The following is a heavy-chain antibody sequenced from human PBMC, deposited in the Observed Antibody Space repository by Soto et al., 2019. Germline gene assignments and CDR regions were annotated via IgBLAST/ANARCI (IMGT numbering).Heavy chain of an antibody. CDR2: IWNDVIRK. V-gene: IGHV3-33*01. CDR3: ARDDDNDANALDY. Sequence: GGSLRLSCAASGFTFSKYGMHWVRQAPGKGLEWVALIWNDVIRKVYVDSVKGRFTISRDNSKNTLDLQMNNLRDEDTAVYYCARDDDNDANALDYWGPGTLVTVSS. CDR1: GFTFSKYG. J-gene: IGHJ4*02.